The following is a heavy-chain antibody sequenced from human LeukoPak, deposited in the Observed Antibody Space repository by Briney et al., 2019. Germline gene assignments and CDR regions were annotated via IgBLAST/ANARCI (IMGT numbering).Heavy chain of an antibody. J-gene: IGHJ4*02. CDR3: ASYPRYSSTPPFDY. V-gene: IGHV1-2*02. CDR1: GYSFTGQD. D-gene: IGHD6-19*01. Sequence: ASVKVSCKASGYSFTGQDMHWVRQAPGQGLEWMGRINPNSGDTNYAQKFQGRVTMTRDTTISTAYMELNRLTSDDTAVYYCASYPRYSSTPPFDYWGQGTPVTVSS. CDR2: INPNSGDT.